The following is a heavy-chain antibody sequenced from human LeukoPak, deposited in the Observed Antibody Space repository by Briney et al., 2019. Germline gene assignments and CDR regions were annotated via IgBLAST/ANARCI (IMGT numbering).Heavy chain of an antibody. V-gene: IGHV4-61*01. CDR3: AREHYYDSSGYYRTDAFDI. CDR2: IYYSGST. Sequence: SETLSLTCTVSGGSISSSSYYWGWIRQPPGKGLEWIGYIYYSGSTNYNPSLKSRVTISVDTSKNQFSLKLSSVTAADTAVYYCAREHYYDSSGYYRTDAFDIWGQGTMVTVSS. D-gene: IGHD3-22*01. J-gene: IGHJ3*02. CDR1: GGSISSSSYY.